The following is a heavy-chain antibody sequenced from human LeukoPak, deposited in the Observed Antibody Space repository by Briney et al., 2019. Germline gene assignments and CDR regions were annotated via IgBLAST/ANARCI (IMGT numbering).Heavy chain of an antibody. Sequence: SQTLSLTCAISGDSVSSNSAAWNWIRQSPSKGLEWLGRTYYRSKWYNDYAVSVKSRITINPDTSKNQFSLQLNSVTPEDTAVYYCARETSDRITGTTLDFDYWGQGTLVTVSS. D-gene: IGHD1-7*01. CDR1: GDSVSSNSAA. CDR2: TYYRSKWYN. J-gene: IGHJ4*02. V-gene: IGHV6-1*01. CDR3: ARETSDRITGTTLDFDY.